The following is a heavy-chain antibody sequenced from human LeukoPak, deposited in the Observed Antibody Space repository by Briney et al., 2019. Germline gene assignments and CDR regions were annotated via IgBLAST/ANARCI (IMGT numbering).Heavy chain of an antibody. J-gene: IGHJ4*02. CDR3: ARHGTYNSGWHHFDY. Sequence: SETLSLTCTVSGGSIGTYYWGWIRQPPGKGLEWIGYIYYSGSTNYNSSLKSRVTISLDTSKNQFSLKLSSVTAADTAVYYCARHGTYNSGWHHFDYWGQGTLVTVSS. CDR1: GGSIGTYY. V-gene: IGHV4-59*08. D-gene: IGHD6-19*01. CDR2: IYYSGST.